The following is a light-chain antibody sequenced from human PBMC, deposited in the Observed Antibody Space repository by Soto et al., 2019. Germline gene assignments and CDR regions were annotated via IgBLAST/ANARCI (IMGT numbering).Light chain of an antibody. Sequence: QLVLTQPASVSGSPGQSITISCTGTSSDVGGYNYVSWYQQHPGKAPKLMIYDVSNRPSGVSNRFSGSKSGNTASLTISGLQAEDEADYYCSSYTSSSTSVVFGTGTKLTVL. CDR3: SSYTSSSTSVV. CDR1: SSDVGGYNY. CDR2: DVS. V-gene: IGLV2-14*01. J-gene: IGLJ1*01.